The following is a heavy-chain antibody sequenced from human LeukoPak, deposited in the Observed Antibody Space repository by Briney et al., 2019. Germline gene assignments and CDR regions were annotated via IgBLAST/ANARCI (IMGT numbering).Heavy chain of an antibody. CDR2: IYYSGST. J-gene: IGHJ4*02. Sequence: SETLSLTCTVSGGSISSGGYYWSWIRQHPGTGLEWIGYIYYSGSTYYNPSLKSRVTISVDTSKNQFSLKLSSVTAADTAVYYCARAIKSTVVTGGFDYWGQGTLVTVSS. V-gene: IGHV4-31*03. CDR3: ARAIKSTVVTGGFDY. CDR1: GGSISSGGYY. D-gene: IGHD4-23*01.